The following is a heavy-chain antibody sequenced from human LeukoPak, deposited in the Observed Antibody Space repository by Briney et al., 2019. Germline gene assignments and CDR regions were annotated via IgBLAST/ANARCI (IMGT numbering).Heavy chain of an antibody. CDR3: AREYCSGGSCYRNWFDP. Sequence: SETLSLTCTVSGDSISSGDYYWSWIRQPAGKGLEWIGRISSSGSTNYNPSLKSRVTISVDTSKNQFSLKLSSVTAADTAVYYCAREYCSGGSCYRNWFDPWGQGTLVTVSS. J-gene: IGHJ5*02. CDR2: ISSSGST. CDR1: GDSISSGDYY. D-gene: IGHD2-15*01. V-gene: IGHV4-61*02.